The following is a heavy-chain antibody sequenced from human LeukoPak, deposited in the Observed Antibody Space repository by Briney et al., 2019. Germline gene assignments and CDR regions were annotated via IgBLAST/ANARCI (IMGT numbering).Heavy chain of an antibody. J-gene: IGHJ4*02. CDR3: ARQKTDYYDSSGFYIFDF. CDR2: INTNTGNP. CDR1: GYTFTSYA. V-gene: IGHV7-4-1*02. D-gene: IGHD3-22*01. Sequence: GASVKVSCKTSGYTFTSYAMNWVRQAPGQGLEWMGWINTNTGNPTYAQAFTGRFVFSLDTSVSTAYLQISSLKAEDTAVYYCARQKTDYYDSSGFYIFDFWGQGTLVTVSS.